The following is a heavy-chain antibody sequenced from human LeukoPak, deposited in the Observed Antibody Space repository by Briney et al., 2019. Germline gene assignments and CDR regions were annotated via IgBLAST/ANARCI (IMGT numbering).Heavy chain of an antibody. Sequence: GGSLRLSCAASGFTFSSYGMHWVRQAPGKGLEWVAFIRYDGSNKYYADSVKGRFTISRDNSKNTLYLQMNSLRAEDTAVYYCAKDRVSYCSSTSCHEPDYWGQGTLVTVSS. D-gene: IGHD2-2*01. CDR3: AKDRVSYCSSTSCHEPDY. CDR2: IRYDGSNK. J-gene: IGHJ4*02. CDR1: GFTFSSYG. V-gene: IGHV3-30*02.